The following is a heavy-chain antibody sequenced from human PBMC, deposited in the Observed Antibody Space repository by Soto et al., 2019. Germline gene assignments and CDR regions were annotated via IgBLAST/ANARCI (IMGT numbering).Heavy chain of an antibody. CDR1: GGTFSSYT. J-gene: IGHJ5*02. V-gene: IGHV1-69*08. CDR3: ARDLGHFPLLWFGESDNWFDP. D-gene: IGHD3-10*01. CDR2: IIPILGIA. Sequence: QVQLVQSGAEVKKPGSSVKVSCKASGGTFSSYTISWVRQAPGQGLEWMGRIIPILGIANYAQKFQGRVTITADKSTSTAYMELSSLRSEDTAVYYCARDLGHFPLLWFGESDNWFDPWGQGTLVTVSS.